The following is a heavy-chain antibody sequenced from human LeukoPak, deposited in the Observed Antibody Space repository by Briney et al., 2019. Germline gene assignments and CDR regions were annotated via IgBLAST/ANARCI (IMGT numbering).Heavy chain of an antibody. D-gene: IGHD6-19*01. CDR3: ARDKGIEEAGETKNDVVAFDI. V-gene: IGHV1-46*01. Sequence: ASVKVSCKASGYTFTSYYMHWVRQAPGQGLEWVGIINPSGGSTSYVQKFQGRITMTRDMSTSTVYMELSSLRSEDTAMYYCARDKGIEEAGETKNDVVAFDIWGKGKMVTVFS. J-gene: IGHJ3*02. CDR2: INPSGGST. CDR1: GYTFTSYY.